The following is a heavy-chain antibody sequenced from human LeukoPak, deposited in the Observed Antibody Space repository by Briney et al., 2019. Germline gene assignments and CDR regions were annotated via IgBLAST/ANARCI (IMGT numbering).Heavy chain of an antibody. CDR1: GGSISSNNW. Sequence: SGTLSLTCAVSGGSISSNNWWSWVRQPPGKGLEWIGEIFHSGSTNYNPSLKSRVTISVDKSKNQFSLRLSSVTAADTAVYYCARVLSGSNFDYLGQGTLVTVSS. D-gene: IGHD3-22*01. CDR3: ARVLSGSNFDY. V-gene: IGHV4-4*02. CDR2: IFHSGST. J-gene: IGHJ4*02.